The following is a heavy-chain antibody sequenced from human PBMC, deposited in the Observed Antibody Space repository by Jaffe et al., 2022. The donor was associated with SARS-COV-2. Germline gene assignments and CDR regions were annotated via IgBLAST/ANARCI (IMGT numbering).Heavy chain of an antibody. CDR1: GFTFSSYW. D-gene: IGHD6-13*01. Sequence: EVQLVESGGGLVQPGGSLRLSCAASGFTFSSYWMSWVRQAPGKGLEWVANIKQDGGEKYYVDSVKGRFTISRDNAKNSLYLQMNSLRAEDTAVYYCARGSSSWYRLASYYYGMDVWGQGTTVTVSS. V-gene: IGHV3-7*03. CDR2: IKQDGGEK. CDR3: ARGSSSWYRLASYYYGMDV. J-gene: IGHJ6*02.